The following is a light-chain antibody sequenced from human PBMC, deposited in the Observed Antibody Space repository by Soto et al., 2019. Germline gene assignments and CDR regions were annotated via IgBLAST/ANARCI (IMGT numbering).Light chain of an antibody. CDR3: QQYENWPLT. Sequence: EIVMTQSPATLSVSPGERATLSCRASQSVSSNLAWYQQRPGQAPRLLIYGASTRATGIPARFSGSRSGTEFTLSISSLQSEEFAVYHCQQYENWPLTFGGGTKEEIK. V-gene: IGKV3-15*01. CDR2: GAS. CDR1: QSVSSN. J-gene: IGKJ4*01.